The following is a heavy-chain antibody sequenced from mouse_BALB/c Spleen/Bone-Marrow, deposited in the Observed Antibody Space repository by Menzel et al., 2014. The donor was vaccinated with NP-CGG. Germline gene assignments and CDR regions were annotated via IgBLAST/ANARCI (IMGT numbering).Heavy chain of an antibody. Sequence: VQLQQSGAELVKPGASVKLSCTASGFNIKDTYMHWVKQRPEQGLEWIGRIDPANGNTKYDPKFQGKATITADTSSNTAYLQLSSLTSEDTAVYYCARVTSDYTGYYAMDYWGQGTSVTGSS. D-gene: IGHD2-1*01. V-gene: IGHV14-3*02. CDR1: GFNIKDTY. J-gene: IGHJ4*01. CDR2: IDPANGNT. CDR3: ARVTSDYTGYYAMDY.